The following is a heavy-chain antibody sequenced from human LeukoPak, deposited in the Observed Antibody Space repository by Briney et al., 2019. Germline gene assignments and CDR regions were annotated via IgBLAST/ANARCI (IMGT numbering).Heavy chain of an antibody. D-gene: IGHD6-13*01. J-gene: IGHJ5*02. V-gene: IGHV4-39*07. Sequence: SETLSLTCTVSGGSISSSSYYWGWIRQPPGKGLEWIGSIYYSGSTYYNPSLKSRVTISVDTSKNQFSLKLSSVTAADTAVYYCARDRSSSWSPIHWFDPWGQGTLVTVSS. CDR3: ARDRSSSWSPIHWFDP. CDR1: GGSISSSSYY. CDR2: IYYSGST.